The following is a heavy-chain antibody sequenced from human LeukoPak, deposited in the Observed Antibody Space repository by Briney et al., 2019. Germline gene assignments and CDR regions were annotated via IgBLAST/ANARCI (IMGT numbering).Heavy chain of an antibody. D-gene: IGHD6-13*01. Sequence: SETLSLTCTVSGGSISSSSYYWGWIRQPPGKGLEWIVSIYYSGSTYYNPSLKSRVTISVDTSKNQFSLKLSSVTAADTAVYYCARDRSSSWGYYYYMDVWGKGTTVTVSS. CDR3: ARDRSSSWGYYYYMDV. J-gene: IGHJ6*03. CDR1: GGSISSSSYY. V-gene: IGHV4-39*07. CDR2: IYYSGST.